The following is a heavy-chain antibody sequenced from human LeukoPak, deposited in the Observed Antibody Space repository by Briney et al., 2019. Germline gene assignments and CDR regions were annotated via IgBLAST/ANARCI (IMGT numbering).Heavy chain of an antibody. D-gene: IGHD4-23*01. CDR2: IWNNRRNK. V-gene: IGHV3-33*01. Sequence: GWSVPLSRAASGFTFRKYGMHGLGPAPAKELAGGEVIWNNRRNKYYPDSVTGGFTISRDNFKNTLYIQMNSPRAEGTAVYYCAREANSRAFDYWGQGTLVTVSS. J-gene: IGHJ4*02. CDR1: GFTFRKYG. CDR3: AREANSRAFDY.